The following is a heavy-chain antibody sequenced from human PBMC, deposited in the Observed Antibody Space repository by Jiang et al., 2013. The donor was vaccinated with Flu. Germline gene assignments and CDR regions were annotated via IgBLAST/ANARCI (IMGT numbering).Heavy chain of an antibody. D-gene: IGHD3-3*01. CDR2: IYYSGST. CDR1: GGSITSGDYY. V-gene: IGHV4-30-4*01. J-gene: IGHJ5*02. CDR3: ARDAVYDFWSGYQRGWFDP. Sequence: LLKPSQTLSLICTVSGGSITSGDYYWSWIRQPPGKGLEWIGYIYYSGSTFYNPSLKSRLTISVDTSKNQFSLKLSSVTAADTAVYYCARDAVYDFWSGYQRGWFDPWGQGTLVTVSS.